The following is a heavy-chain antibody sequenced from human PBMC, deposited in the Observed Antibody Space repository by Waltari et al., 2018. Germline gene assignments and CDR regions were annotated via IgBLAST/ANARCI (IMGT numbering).Heavy chain of an antibody. CDR3: ARVGAPYNSDGWCDP. CDR1: GFTFSNYA. J-gene: IGHJ5*02. Sequence: QVQLVESGGGVVQPGRSLRLSCTVPGFTFSNYAFHLARQAPGKGLEWVALISYYEDNKQDADYVKGRFTISRDNAKNAVYLQMNSLRPEDTAISYGARVGAPYNSDGWCDPWGQGTRVTVSS. D-gene: IGHD1-20*01. CDR2: ISYYEDNK. V-gene: IGHV3-30*04.